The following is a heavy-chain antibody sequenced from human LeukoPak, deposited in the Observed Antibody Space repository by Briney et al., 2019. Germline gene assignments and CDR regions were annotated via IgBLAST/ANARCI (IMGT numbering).Heavy chain of an antibody. V-gene: IGHV3-21*01. J-gene: IGHJ4*02. CDR3: AREFDGSASGAGY. CDR1: GYTFTSYG. Sequence: ASVKVSCKASGYTFTSYGISWVRQAPGKGLEWVSSMSSSSGLIYYGDSVKGRFTVSRDNAKRSLYLQMNSLRADDTAVHYCAREFDGSASGAGYWGQGTLVTVSS. D-gene: IGHD1-26*01. CDR2: MSSSSGLI.